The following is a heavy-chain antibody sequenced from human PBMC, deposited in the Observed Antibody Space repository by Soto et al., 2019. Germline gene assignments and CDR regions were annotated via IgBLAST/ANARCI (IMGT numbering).Heavy chain of an antibody. CDR3: ASDKDRLQLGGNYYYILDV. D-gene: IGHD5-12*01. V-gene: IGHV1-69*12. Sequence: QVQLEQSGAEVKKPGSSVKVSCKASGGTFSNSAISWVRQAPGQGLEWMGGIMPIFRTPDYAQKFQGRVTITADESXXXAYXELTGLRSDDTAVYYCASDKDRLQLGGNYYYILDVWGQGTTVTVSS. J-gene: IGHJ6*02. CDR1: GGTFSNSA. CDR2: IMPIFRTP.